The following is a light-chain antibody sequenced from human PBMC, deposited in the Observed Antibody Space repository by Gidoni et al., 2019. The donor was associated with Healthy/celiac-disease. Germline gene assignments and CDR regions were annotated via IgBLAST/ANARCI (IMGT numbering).Light chain of an antibody. V-gene: IGKV3-20*01. Sequence: IVLTQSPGTLSLSPGERATLSCSASQSVSSSDLAWYQQKPGQAPRLLIYGASSRAPGIPDRFSGSGPGTDFTLTISRLEPEDFAVYYCQQYGSSPGTFGQGTKVEIK. CDR1: QSVSSSD. CDR2: GAS. CDR3: QQYGSSPGT. J-gene: IGKJ1*01.